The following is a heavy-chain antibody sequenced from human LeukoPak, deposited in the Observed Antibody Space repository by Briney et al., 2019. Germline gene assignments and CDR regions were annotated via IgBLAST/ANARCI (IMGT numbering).Heavy chain of an antibody. CDR3: ARGGFGELLTLGFDY. D-gene: IGHD3-10*01. CDR1: GFTFSSYG. Sequence: PGGSLRLSCAASGFTFSSYGMHWVRQAPGKGLEWVAVISYDGSNKYYADSVKGRFTISRDNSKNTLYLQMNSLRAEDTAAYYCARGGFGELLTLGFDYWGQGTLVTVSS. V-gene: IGHV3-30*03. J-gene: IGHJ4*02. CDR2: ISYDGSNK.